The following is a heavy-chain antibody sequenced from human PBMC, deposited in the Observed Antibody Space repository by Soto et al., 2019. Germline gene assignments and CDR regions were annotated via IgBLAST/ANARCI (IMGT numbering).Heavy chain of an antibody. V-gene: IGHV3-9*01. CDR1: GFTFDDYA. D-gene: IGHD5-12*01. Sequence: EVQLVESGGGLVQPGRSLRLSCAASGFTFDDYAMHWVRQAPGKGLEWVSGLSWNSGSIGYADSVKGRFTVSRDNAKNSLDLQMNSLRAEDTALYYCAKGLVATIAIDYFDYWGQGTLVTVSS. CDR2: LSWNSGSI. CDR3: AKGLVATIAIDYFDY. J-gene: IGHJ4*02.